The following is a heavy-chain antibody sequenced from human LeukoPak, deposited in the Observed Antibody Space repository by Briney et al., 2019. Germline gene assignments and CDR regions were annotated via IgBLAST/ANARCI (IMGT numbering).Heavy chain of an antibody. D-gene: IGHD6-13*01. J-gene: IGHJ4*02. CDR1: GYTFTGYY. CDR2: INPNSGGT. Sequence: ASVKVSCKASGYTFTGYYIHWVRQAPGQGLEWMGWINPNSGGTNYAQKFQGRVTMTRDTSISTAYMELSRLRSDDTAVYYCARDRATGIAAAGDDYWGQGTLVTVSS. V-gene: IGHV1-2*02. CDR3: ARDRATGIAAAGDDY.